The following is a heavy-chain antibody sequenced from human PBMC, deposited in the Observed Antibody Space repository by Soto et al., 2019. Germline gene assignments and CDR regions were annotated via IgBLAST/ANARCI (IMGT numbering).Heavy chain of an antibody. Sequence: ASVNVSFKSSGYTFTGNYIHWVRQAPGQGLECMGWINPKNGATNYAQKFQGRVTMTWDTSISTAHMEVSRLRSDDTAVFYCAPHHYDSSGYFDYWGQGTLVTVSS. CDR3: APHHYDSSGYFDY. CDR1: GYTFTGNY. CDR2: INPKNGAT. D-gene: IGHD3-22*01. V-gene: IGHV1-2*02. J-gene: IGHJ4*02.